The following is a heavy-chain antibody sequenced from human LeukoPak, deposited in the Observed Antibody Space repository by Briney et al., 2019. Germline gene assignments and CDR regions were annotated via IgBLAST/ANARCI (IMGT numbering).Heavy chain of an antibody. V-gene: IGHV3-7*03. J-gene: IGHJ6*02. Sequence: GGSLRLSCAASGFTFSRNWMTWVRQAPGKGLEWVANMKEDGSEKYYVDSVKGRFTISGDNAKNSLYLQMSSLRAEDTALYYCAKGARMVRGVIPIYYYGMDVWGQGTTVTVSS. D-gene: IGHD3-10*01. CDR3: AKGARMVRGVIPIYYYGMDV. CDR2: MKEDGSEK. CDR1: GFTFSRNW.